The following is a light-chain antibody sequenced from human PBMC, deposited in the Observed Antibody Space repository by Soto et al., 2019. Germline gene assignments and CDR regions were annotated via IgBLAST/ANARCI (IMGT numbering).Light chain of an antibody. CDR2: KAS. CDR1: QTISSW. CDR3: QHYNSYSEA. Sequence: DIHVTQNPSTLAGSVGGRGTIPCRASQTISSWLAWYQQKPGKAPKLLIYKASTLKSGVPSRFSGSGSGTEFTLTISSLQPDDFATYYCQHYNSYSEAFGQGTTGDIK. V-gene: IGKV1-5*03. J-gene: IGKJ1*01.